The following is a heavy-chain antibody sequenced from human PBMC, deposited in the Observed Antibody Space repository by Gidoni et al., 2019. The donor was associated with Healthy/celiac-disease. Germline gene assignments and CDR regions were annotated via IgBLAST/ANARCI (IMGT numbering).Heavy chain of an antibody. Sequence: QLQLQESGSGLVKHSQTLSLTCAVSGGSISSGGYSWSWIRQPPGKGLEWIGYIYHSGSTYYNPSLKSRVTISVDRSKNQFSLKLSSVTAADTAVYYCARGSRYCGGGSCYNGEGWFDPWGQGTLVTVSS. V-gene: IGHV4-30-2*01. CDR1: GGSISSGGYS. CDR2: IYHSGST. CDR3: ARGSRYCGGGSCYNGEGWFDP. D-gene: IGHD2-15*01. J-gene: IGHJ5*02.